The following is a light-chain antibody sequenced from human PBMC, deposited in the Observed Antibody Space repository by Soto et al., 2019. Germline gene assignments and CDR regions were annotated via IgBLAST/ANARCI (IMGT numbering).Light chain of an antibody. CDR2: TNN. J-gene: IGLJ2*01. V-gene: IGLV1-44*01. CDR3: AAWDESLNGVI. Sequence: QSVLTQPPSASGTPGQRVTISCSGSSSNIGSYIVNWYQQLPGTAPKLLIHTNNQRPSGVPDRFSGSKSGTSASLAISGLQSEDETDYYCAAWDESLNGVIFGGGTKLTVL. CDR1: SSNIGSYI.